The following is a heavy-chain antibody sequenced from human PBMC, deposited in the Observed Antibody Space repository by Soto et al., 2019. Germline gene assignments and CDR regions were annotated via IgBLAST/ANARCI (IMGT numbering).Heavy chain of an antibody. CDR3: AKNQGVELVPLATVDWFDP. CDR1: GFIFENFG. Sequence: GGSLRLSCAASGFIFENFGMSWVRQAPGKGLEWISSISGSGFKKYYADSVKGRFTISRDNSKNTVYLELNNLSAEDTAVYHCAKNQGVELVPLATVDWFDPWGQGSVVTVSS. CDR2: ISGSGFKK. J-gene: IGHJ5*02. V-gene: IGHV3-23*01. D-gene: IGHD1-26*01.